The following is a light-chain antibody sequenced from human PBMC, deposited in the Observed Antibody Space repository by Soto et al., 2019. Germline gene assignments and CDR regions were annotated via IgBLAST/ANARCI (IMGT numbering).Light chain of an antibody. CDR1: QSIGSL. Sequence: EIVLTQSPATLSLSPGDRATLSCRASQSIGSLLAWYQQKPGQAPRLLIHGASNRSTGIPARFSGSGSGTDFTLTISSLEPEDFAFYYYHRRYDWPITFGQGTRLDIK. J-gene: IGKJ5*01. V-gene: IGKV3-11*01. CDR3: HRRYDWPIT. CDR2: GAS.